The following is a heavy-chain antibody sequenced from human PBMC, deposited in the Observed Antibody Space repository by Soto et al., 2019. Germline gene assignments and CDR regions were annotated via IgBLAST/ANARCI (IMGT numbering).Heavy chain of an antibody. CDR3: ARAPLLLWFGELFPPYFDY. J-gene: IGHJ4*02. CDR1: GGSISSGGYS. V-gene: IGHV4-30-2*01. CDR2: IYHSGST. D-gene: IGHD3-10*01. Sequence: QLQLQESGSGLVKPSQTLSLTCAVSGGSISSGGYSWSWIRQPPGKGLEWIGYIYHSGSTYYNPSLKGRVTISVDRSKNQFSLKLSSVTAADTAVYYCARAPLLLWFGELFPPYFDYWGQGTLVTVSS.